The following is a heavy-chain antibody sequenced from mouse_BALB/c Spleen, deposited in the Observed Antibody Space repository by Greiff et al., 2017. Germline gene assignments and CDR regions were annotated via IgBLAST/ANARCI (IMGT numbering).Heavy chain of an antibody. D-gene: IGHD2-2*01. J-gene: IGHJ4*01. CDR2: ISYDGSN. CDR1: GYSITSGYY. Sequence: EVQLQESGPGLVKPSQSLSLTCSVTGYSITSGYYWNWIRQFPGNKLEWMGYISYDGSNNYNPSLKNRISITRDTSKNQFFLKLNSVTTEDTATYYCARDGYDGYYAMDYGGQGTSVTVSS. V-gene: IGHV3-6*02. CDR3: ARDGYDGYYAMDY.